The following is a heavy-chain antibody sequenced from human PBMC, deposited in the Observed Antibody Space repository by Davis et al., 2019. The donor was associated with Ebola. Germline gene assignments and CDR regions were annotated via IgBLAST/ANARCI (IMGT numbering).Heavy chain of an antibody. D-gene: IGHD2-15*01. J-gene: IGHJ6*03. V-gene: IGHV3-7*01. Sequence: PGGSLRLSCVASGFTFSSYWMSWVRQAPGKGLEWVANIKQDGSEKYYVDSVKGRFTISRDNAKNSLYLQMNSLRAEDTAVYYCASLGVVSHMDVWGKGTTVTVSS. CDR3: ASLGVVSHMDV. CDR1: GFTFSSYW. CDR2: IKQDGSEK.